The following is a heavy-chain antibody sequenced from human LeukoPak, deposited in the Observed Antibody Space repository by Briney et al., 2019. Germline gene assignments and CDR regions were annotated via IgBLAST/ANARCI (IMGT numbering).Heavy chain of an antibody. CDR2: IYLNDSDT. Sequence: GESLKISCKASAYSFINHWIGWVRQMPGKGLEWMGIIYLNDSDTRYSPSFEGRVTISADKSITTAYLQWSSLKASDTAMYYCARLQLAYCGGDCVAFDIWGQGTMVTVSS. D-gene: IGHD2-21*02. V-gene: IGHV5-51*01. CDR1: AYSFINHW. J-gene: IGHJ3*02. CDR3: ARLQLAYCGGDCVAFDI.